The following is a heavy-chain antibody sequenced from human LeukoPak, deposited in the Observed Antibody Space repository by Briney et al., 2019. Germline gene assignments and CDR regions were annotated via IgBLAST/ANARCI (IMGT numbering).Heavy chain of an antibody. V-gene: IGHV4-34*01. CDR1: GGSFSGYY. J-gene: IGHJ5*02. CDR2: INHSGST. CDR3: AGWYSSGWYLGNWFDP. Sequence: SETLSVTCAVYGGSFSGYYWSWIRQPPGKGLEWIEEINHSGSTNYTPSLKSRVTISVDTSKNQFSLKLSSVTAADTAVYYCAGWYSSGWYLGNWFDPWGQGTLVTVSS. D-gene: IGHD6-19*01.